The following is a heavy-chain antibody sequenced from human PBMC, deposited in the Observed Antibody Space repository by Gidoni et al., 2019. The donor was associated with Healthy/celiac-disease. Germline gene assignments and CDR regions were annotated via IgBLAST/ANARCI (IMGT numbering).Heavy chain of an antibody. D-gene: IGHD3-16*01. CDR1: GGTFSSYA. CDR3: AREGGDTAQKSYYYYGMDV. Sequence: QVQLVQSGAEVKKPGSSVKVSCKASGGTFSSYAISWVRQAPGQGLEWMGGIIPIFGTANYAQKFQGRVTITADESTSTAYMELSSLRSEDTAVYYCAREGGDTAQKSYYYYGMDVWGQGTTVTVSS. J-gene: IGHJ6*02. CDR2: IIPIFGTA. V-gene: IGHV1-69*01.